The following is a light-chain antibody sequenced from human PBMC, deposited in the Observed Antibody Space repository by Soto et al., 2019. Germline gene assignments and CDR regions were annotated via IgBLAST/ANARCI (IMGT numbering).Light chain of an antibody. CDR3: AAWDVSLNGPV. Sequence: QSVLTQPPSASGTPGQRVTISCSGSSSNIGSNTVNWYQQLPGTAPKLLIYSNNQRPSGIPDRFAGSKSGTSASLAISGLPSEDQADYYCAAWDVSLNGPVFGGGTKVTVI. V-gene: IGLV1-44*01. CDR2: SNN. CDR1: SSNIGSNT. J-gene: IGLJ2*01.